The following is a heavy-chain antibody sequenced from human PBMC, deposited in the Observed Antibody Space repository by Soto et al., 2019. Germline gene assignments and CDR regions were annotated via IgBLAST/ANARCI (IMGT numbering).Heavy chain of an antibody. D-gene: IGHD3-3*01. CDR2: VSYDGNHK. CDR3: AQPLWSGYSTFYS. V-gene: IGHV3-30*18. CDR1: GFSFSSSG. J-gene: IGHJ1*01. Sequence: PGGSLRLSCAASGFSFSSSGMHWVRQGPGKGLEWVAVVSYDGNHKYYADSVKGRFTGSRDNSKNTLYLQMDSLRAEETAVYYCAQPLWSGYSTFYSWGQGDLVTGSS.